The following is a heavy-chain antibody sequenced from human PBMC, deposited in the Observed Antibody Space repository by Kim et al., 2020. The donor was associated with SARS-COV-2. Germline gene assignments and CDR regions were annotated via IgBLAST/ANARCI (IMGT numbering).Heavy chain of an antibody. D-gene: IGHD2-8*01. CDR2: INPGDSDI. V-gene: IGHV5-51*01. J-gene: IGHJ3*01. CDR1: GYMFATYW. Sequence: GESLKISCQGSGYMFATYWIAWVRQMPGKGLEWMGSINPGDSDIRYSPSFEGQVTFAADKSTAYFHWGRLKASDTGIYYCARRYCANSACSGAGDALDVWGQGTMVTASS. CDR3: ARRYCANSACSGAGDALDV.